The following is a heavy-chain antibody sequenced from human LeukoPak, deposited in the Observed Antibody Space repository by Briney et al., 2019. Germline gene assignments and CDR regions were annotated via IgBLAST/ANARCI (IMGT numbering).Heavy chain of an antibody. Sequence: GGSLRLSCAASGFTFSDYSMNWVRQAPGKGLEWISYIGIDSGNTNYADSVKGRFTISGDKAKNSLYLQMNSLRVEDTAEYHCARDYKYAFDNWGQGTLVTVSS. CDR1: GFTFSDYS. CDR3: ARDYKYAFDN. V-gene: IGHV3-48*01. J-gene: IGHJ4*02. CDR2: IGIDSGNT. D-gene: IGHD5-24*01.